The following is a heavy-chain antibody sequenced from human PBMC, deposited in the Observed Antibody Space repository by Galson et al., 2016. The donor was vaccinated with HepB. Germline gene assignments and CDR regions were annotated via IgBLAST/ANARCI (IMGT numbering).Heavy chain of an antibody. CDR1: GFRFSGYA. Sequence: SLRLSCAASGFRFSGYAMTWVRQAPGKGLEWVSGISGSGEHTYYADNVKGRFTISRDNSKTTLYVQMTSLRVEDTAVYYCEKGSIWVGAALSGMDVWGQGTIVTVSS. CDR3: EKGSIWVGAALSGMDV. V-gene: IGHV3-23*01. CDR2: ISGSGEHT. D-gene: IGHD2-21*01. J-gene: IGHJ6*02.